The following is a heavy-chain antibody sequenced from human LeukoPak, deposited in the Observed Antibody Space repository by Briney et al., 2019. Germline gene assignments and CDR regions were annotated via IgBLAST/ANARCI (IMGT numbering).Heavy chain of an antibody. Sequence: PGGSLRLSCAAPGFTFSNAWMSWVRQAPGEGLEWVSSISSSSSYIYYADSVKGRFTISRDNAKNSLYLQMNSLRAEDTAVYYCARSGYDYTFDYWGQGTLVTVSS. V-gene: IGHV3-21*01. CDR2: ISSSSSYI. CDR3: ARSGYDYTFDY. J-gene: IGHJ4*02. CDR1: GFTFSNAW. D-gene: IGHD5-12*01.